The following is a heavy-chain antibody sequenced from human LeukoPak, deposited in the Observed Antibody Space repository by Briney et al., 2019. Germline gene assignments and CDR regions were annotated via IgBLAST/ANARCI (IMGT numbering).Heavy chain of an antibody. J-gene: IGHJ4*02. CDR2: ISAYNGNT. CDR3: ARDSGSGNNDY. Sequence: ASVKVSCTASGCTFTSYGISWVRQAPGQGLEWMGWISAYNGNTNYAQKLQGRVTMTTDTSTSTAYMELRSLRSEDAAVYYCARDSGSGNNDYWGQGTLVTVSS. V-gene: IGHV1-18*01. D-gene: IGHD1-26*01. CDR1: GCTFTSYG.